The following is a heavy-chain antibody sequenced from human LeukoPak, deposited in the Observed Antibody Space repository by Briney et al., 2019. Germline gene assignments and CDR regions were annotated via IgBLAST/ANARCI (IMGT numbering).Heavy chain of an antibody. CDR2: VYYNGNT. D-gene: IGHD6-19*01. CDR3: ARIRPVGGTDF. Sequence: SETLSLTCTVSGGSIGSSSYFWGWIRQPPGKGLEWIATVYYNGNTYYTPSLESRVTISMDTSKNQFSLRLYSVTAADTAIYYCARIRPVGGTDFWGRGTLVTVSS. V-gene: IGHV4-39*07. J-gene: IGHJ4*02. CDR1: GGSIGSSSYF.